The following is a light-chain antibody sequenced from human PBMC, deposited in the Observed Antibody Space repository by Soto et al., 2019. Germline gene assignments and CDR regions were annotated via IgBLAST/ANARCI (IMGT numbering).Light chain of an antibody. J-gene: IGKJ1*01. CDR3: QQYNSYRSIT. Sequence: DIQMTQSPSTLSASVGDRVTITCRASQSISSWLAWYQQKPGKAPKLLIYKASSLESGVPSRFSGSGSGTEFTLTISSLQPDDFATYYCQQYNSYRSITFGQGTKVDI. CDR2: KAS. V-gene: IGKV1-5*03. CDR1: QSISSW.